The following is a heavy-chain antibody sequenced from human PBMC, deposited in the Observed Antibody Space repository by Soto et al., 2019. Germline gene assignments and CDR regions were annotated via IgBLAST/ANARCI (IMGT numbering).Heavy chain of an antibody. CDR3: ARVGGYEDYYYYYGMDV. V-gene: IGHV1-3*01. CDR1: GYTFTSYA. Sequence: GASVKVSCKASGYTFTSYAMHWVRQAPGQRLEWMGWINAGNGNTKYSQKFQGRVTITRDTSASTAYMELNSLRAEDTAVYYCARVGGYEDYYYYYGMDVWGQGTTVTVSS. D-gene: IGHD5-12*01. J-gene: IGHJ6*02. CDR2: INAGNGNT.